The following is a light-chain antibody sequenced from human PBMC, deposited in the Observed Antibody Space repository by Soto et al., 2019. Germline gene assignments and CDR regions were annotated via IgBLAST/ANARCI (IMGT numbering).Light chain of an antibody. CDR2: YDS. CDR3: QVWDSGSENVV. Sequence: SYELTQPPSVSVAPGKTASISCGGNNIGTNAVHWYQQKPGQAPVVVMYYDSDRPSGIPERFSGSNSGNTATLTISRVEAGDEADYYCQVWDSGSENVVFGGGTKLTVL. V-gene: IGLV3-21*04. CDR1: NIGTNA. J-gene: IGLJ2*01.